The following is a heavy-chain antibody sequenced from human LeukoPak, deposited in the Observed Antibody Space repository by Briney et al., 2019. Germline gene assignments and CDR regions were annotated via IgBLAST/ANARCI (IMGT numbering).Heavy chain of an antibody. Sequence: PGGSLRLSCAASGFTFGIDAMNWVRQAPGKRLEWVSSITSSSSYVFYADSVKGRFTISRDNAKNSLYLQMNSLRAEDTAVYYCARGGDTISHFDYWGQGTLVTVSS. CDR1: GFTFGIDA. CDR3: ARGGDTISHFDY. V-gene: IGHV3-21*01. D-gene: IGHD3-9*01. J-gene: IGHJ4*02. CDR2: ITSSSSYV.